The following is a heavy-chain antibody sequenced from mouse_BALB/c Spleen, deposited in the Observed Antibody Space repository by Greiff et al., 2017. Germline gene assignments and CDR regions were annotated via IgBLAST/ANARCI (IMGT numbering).Heavy chain of an antibody. J-gene: IGHJ2*01. V-gene: IGHV10-1*02. D-gene: IGHD2-4*01. CDR2: IRSKSNNYAT. CDR3: VRATMITPYYFDY. Sequence: DVMLVESGGGLVQPKGSLKLSCAASGFTFNTYAMNWVRQAPGKGLEWVARIRSKSNNYATYYADSVKDRFTISRDDSQSMLYLQMNNLKTEDTAMYYCVRATMITPYYFDYWGQGTTLTVSS. CDR1: GFTFNTYA.